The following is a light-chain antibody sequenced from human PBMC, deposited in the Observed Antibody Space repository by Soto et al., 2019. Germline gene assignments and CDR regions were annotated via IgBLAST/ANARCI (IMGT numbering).Light chain of an antibody. J-gene: IGKJ5*01. CDR3: EDCSSGASD. V-gene: IGKV3-11*01. Sequence: EIVLTQSPATLSFSPGERATLSFRSSQSVSTYLGWYHQKPGQAPSLLIVGASNRATGIPARFSGSGSWTDFSLTIGSLEPEDFAFYYWEDCSSGASDFGQGTRLESK. CDR1: QSVSTY. CDR2: GAS.